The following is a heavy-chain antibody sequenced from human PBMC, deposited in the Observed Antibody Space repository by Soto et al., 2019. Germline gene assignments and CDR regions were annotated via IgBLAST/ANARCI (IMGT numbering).Heavy chain of an antibody. D-gene: IGHD6-19*01. Sequence: GGSLRLSCAASGFTFSSYCMHWVRQSPGKGLEWVAVIWYDGSNKYYADSVKGRFTISRDNSKNTLYLQVNSLRAEDTAVYYCARGGSRGAVAGILPSGYWGQGTLVTVSS. CDR1: GFTFSSYC. CDR2: IWYDGSNK. CDR3: ARGGSRGAVAGILPSGY. J-gene: IGHJ4*02. V-gene: IGHV3-33*08.